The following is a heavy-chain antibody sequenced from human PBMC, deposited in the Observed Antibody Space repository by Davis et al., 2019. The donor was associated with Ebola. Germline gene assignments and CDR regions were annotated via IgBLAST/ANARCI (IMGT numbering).Heavy chain of an antibody. CDR2: IKQDGSEK. CDR1: GFTFSSYW. V-gene: IGHV3-7*01. J-gene: IGHJ4*02. D-gene: IGHD6-6*01. CDR3: AKAEYSSSSRYFDY. Sequence: PGGSLRLSCAASGFTFSSYWMSWVRQAPGKGLEWVANIKQDGSEKYYVDSVKGRFTISRDNAKNSLYLQMNSLRAEDTAVYYCAKAEYSSSSRYFDYWGQGTLVTVSS.